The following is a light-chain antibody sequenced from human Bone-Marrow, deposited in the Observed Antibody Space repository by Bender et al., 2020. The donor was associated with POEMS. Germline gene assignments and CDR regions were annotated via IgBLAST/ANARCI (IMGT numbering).Light chain of an antibody. Sequence: QSALTQPASVSGSPGQSITISCTGTSSDVGNYDLVSWYQQHPGKAPKLMISEVTQRPSGVSNRFSASKSGNTASLTISGLQAEDEADYYCCSYAGPWVFGGGTKLTVL. J-gene: IGLJ3*02. CDR2: EVT. CDR3: CSYAGPWV. CDR1: SSDVGNYDL. V-gene: IGLV2-23*02.